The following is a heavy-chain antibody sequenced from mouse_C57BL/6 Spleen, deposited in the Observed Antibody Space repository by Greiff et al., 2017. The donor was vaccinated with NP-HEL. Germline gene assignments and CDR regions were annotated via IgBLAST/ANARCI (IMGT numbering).Heavy chain of an antibody. D-gene: IGHD2-4*01. Sequence: QVQLQQSGAELVKPGASVKISCKASGYAFSSYWMNWVKQRPGKGLEWIGQIYPGDGDTNYNGKFKGKATLTADKSSSTAYMQLSSLTSEDSAVYFCARERWMYDYDGYYYSMDYWGQGTSVTVSS. V-gene: IGHV1-80*01. J-gene: IGHJ4*01. CDR2: IYPGDGDT. CDR3: ARERWMYDYDGYYYSMDY. CDR1: GYAFSSYW.